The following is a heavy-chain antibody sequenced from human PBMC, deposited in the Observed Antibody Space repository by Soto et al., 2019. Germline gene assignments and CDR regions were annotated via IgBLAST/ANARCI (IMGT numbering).Heavy chain of an antibody. J-gene: IGHJ4*02. D-gene: IGHD2-21*02. CDR1: GYTFTDYD. CDR3: EVTTGY. Sequence: QVQVVQSRAEVKKPGASVKVSCKTSGYTFTDYDINWVRQAPGQGLEWMGWVSPDNGNAGYAQHFQGRVTLTSDTSISTAYMELSSLTSEDTAVYYCEVTTGYWGQGTMVTVPS. CDR2: VSPDNGNA. V-gene: IGHV1-8*01.